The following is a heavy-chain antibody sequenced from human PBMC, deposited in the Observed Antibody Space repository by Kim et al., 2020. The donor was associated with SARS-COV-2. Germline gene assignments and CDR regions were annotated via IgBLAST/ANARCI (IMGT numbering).Heavy chain of an antibody. D-gene: IGHD6-13*01. Sequence: SETLSLTCTVSGGSISRYYWNWIRQPPGKGLECIGYIYYSGSTNYNPSLKSRVTISVDTSKNQFSLKLSSVTAADTAVYYCARGTVATGYSSSWYLFRNYYYMDVGGKGTTVTLSS. V-gene: IGHV4-59*01. CDR3: ARGTVATGYSSSWYLFRNYYYMDV. CDR2: IYYSGST. CDR1: GGSISRYY. J-gene: IGHJ6*03.